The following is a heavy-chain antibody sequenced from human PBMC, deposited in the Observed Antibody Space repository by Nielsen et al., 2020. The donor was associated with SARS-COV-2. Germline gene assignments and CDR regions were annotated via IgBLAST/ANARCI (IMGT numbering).Heavy chain of an antibody. CDR2: MNPNSGNT. J-gene: IGHJ3*02. D-gene: IGHD3-10*01. CDR3: ARDSGITMVRGYPSAFDI. V-gene: IGHV1-8*03. CDR1: GYTFTSYA. Sequence: ASVKVSCKASGYTFTSYAMNWVRQAPGQGLEWMGWMNPNSGNTGYAQKFQGRVTITADKSTSTAYMELSSLRSEDTAVYYCARDSGITMVRGYPSAFDIWGQGTMVTVSS.